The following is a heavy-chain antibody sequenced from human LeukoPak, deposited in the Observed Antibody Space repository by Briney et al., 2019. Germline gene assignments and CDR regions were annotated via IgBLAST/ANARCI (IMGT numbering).Heavy chain of an antibody. CDR1: GYTFTSYD. CDR2: INPDSGGT. D-gene: IGHD6-19*01. Sequence: ASVKVSCKASGYTFTSYDINWVRQATGQGLEWMGWINPDSGGTNYAQKFQGRVTMTRDTSIRTAYMELSRLRSDDTAVYYCARVLFYSSGNKSNRVDYWGQGTLVTVSS. V-gene: IGHV1-2*02. J-gene: IGHJ4*02. CDR3: ARVLFYSSGNKSNRVDY.